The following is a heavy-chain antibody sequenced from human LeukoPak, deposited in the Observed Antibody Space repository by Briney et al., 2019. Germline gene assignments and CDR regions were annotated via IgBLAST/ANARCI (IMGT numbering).Heavy chain of an antibody. V-gene: IGHV3-33*01. CDR2: IWYDGSNK. Sequence: PGGSLRLSCAASGFTFSSYGMHWVRQAPGKGLEWVAVIWYDGSNKYYADSVKGRFTISRDNSKNTLYLQMNSLRAEDTAVYYCAREGDFGEIDFDYWGQGTLSPSPQ. D-gene: IGHD3-10*01. CDR3: AREGDFGEIDFDY. CDR1: GFTFSSYG. J-gene: IGHJ4*02.